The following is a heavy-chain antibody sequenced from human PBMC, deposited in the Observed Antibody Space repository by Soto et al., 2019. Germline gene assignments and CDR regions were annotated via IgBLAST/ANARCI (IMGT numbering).Heavy chain of an antibody. Sequence: GGSLRLSCAASGFTFSSYGMHWIRQAPGKGLEWVAVISYDGSNKYYADSVKGRFTISRDNSKNTLYLQMNSLRAEDTAVYYCAKAVGNYYYYGMDVWGQGTTVTVSS. CDR2: ISYDGSNK. D-gene: IGHD7-27*01. CDR1: GFTFSSYG. V-gene: IGHV3-30*18. J-gene: IGHJ6*02. CDR3: AKAVGNYYYYGMDV.